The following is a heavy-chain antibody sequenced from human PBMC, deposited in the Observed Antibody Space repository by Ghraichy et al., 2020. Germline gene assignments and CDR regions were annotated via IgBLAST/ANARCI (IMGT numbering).Heavy chain of an antibody. J-gene: IGHJ4*02. D-gene: IGHD7-27*01. CDR1: GFTFRSNW. V-gene: IGHV3-74*01. CDR3: ARGDRNYWGLGY. CDR2: VNGDGSTT. Sequence: GESLNISCAASGFTFRSNWMHWVRQAPGKGLVWVSRVNGDGSTTNYADPVKGRFIISRDNAKNTLYLQMNSLRVEDTSVYYCARGDRNYWGLGYWGQGLLFTVSS.